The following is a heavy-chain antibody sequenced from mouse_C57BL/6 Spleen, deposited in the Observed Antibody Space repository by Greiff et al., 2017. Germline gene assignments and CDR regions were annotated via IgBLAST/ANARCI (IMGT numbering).Heavy chain of an antibody. CDR3: ARRTGTYYFDY. J-gene: IGHJ2*01. Sequence: QVQLKQPGAELVKPGASVKLSCKASGYTFTSYWMQWVKQRPGQGLEWIGEIDPSDSYTNYNQKFKGKATLTVDTSSSTAYMQLSSLTSEDSAVYYCARRTGTYYFDYWGQGTTLTVSS. D-gene: IGHD4-1*01. CDR2: IDPSDSYT. V-gene: IGHV1-50*01. CDR1: GYTFTSYW.